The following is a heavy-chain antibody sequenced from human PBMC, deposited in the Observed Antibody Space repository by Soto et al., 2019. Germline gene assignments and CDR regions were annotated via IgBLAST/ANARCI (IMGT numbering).Heavy chain of an antibody. CDR2: IKQDGSEK. D-gene: IGHD6-19*01. Sequence: SLRLSCAASGFTFSSYRMSWVRQAPGKGLEWVANIKQDGSEKYYVDSVKGRFTISRDNAKNSLYLQMNSLRAEDTAVYYCARDKGRQWLADRIDYWGQGTLVTVSS. CDR1: GFTFSSYR. V-gene: IGHV3-7*01. J-gene: IGHJ4*02. CDR3: ARDKGRQWLADRIDY.